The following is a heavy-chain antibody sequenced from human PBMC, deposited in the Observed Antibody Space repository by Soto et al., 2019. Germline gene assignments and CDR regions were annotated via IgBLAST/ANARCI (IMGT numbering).Heavy chain of an antibody. CDR3: AKDLELGLDYYYYYGMDV. Sequence: GGSLRLSCAASGFTFSSYWMSWVRQAPGKGLEWVAVISYDGSNKYYADSVKGRFTISRDNSKNTLYLQMNSLRAEDTAVYYCAKDLELGLDYYYYYGMDVWGQGTTVTVSS. CDR2: ISYDGSNK. J-gene: IGHJ6*02. V-gene: IGHV3-30*18. CDR1: GFTFSSYW. D-gene: IGHD3-16*01.